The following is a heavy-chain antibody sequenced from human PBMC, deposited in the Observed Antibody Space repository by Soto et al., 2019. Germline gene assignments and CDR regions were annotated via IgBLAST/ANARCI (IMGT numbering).Heavy chain of an antibody. CDR3: AKDTVGSYSSWSGYYSDGLDV. CDR1: GFTFDSYA. CDR2: ISGSADGT. J-gene: IGHJ3*01. Sequence: EVKLLESGGGLAQPGGSLRLSCVGSGFTFDSYAISWVRQAPGERLQWIAAISGSADGTDYAHSVRGRFTISRDNAKKTVHLHMDSLTVEDTAVYFCAKDTVGSYSSWSGYYSDGLDVWGQGTLVSVS. D-gene: IGHD3-3*01. V-gene: IGHV3-23*01.